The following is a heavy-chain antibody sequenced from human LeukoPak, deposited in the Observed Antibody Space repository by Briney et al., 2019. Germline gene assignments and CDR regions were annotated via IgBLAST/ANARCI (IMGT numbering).Heavy chain of an antibody. Sequence: PGGSLRLSCAASGFTFSSYEMNWVRQAPGKGLEWVSYISSTDNTIYYADSVKGRFTISRDNAKNSLYLQMNSLRAEDTAVYYCARSGGHTLYDYWGQGTLDPVFS. CDR1: GFTFSSYE. J-gene: IGHJ4*02. D-gene: IGHD3-16*01. CDR2: ISSTDNTI. V-gene: IGHV3-48*03. CDR3: ARSGGHTLYDY.